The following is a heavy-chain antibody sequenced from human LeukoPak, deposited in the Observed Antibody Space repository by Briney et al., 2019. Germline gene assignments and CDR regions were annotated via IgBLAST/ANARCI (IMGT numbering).Heavy chain of an antibody. J-gene: IGHJ4*02. CDR1: GFTFSSYA. V-gene: IGHV3-30*02. D-gene: IGHD6-19*01. CDR2: IHYDGSKK. Sequence: GGSLRPSCAASGFTFSSYAMSWVRQAPGKGLEWVALIHYDGSKKYYADSVRGRFTISRDNSKNTLFLQMNSLTTEDTAVYYCAKDTGYTSGRLDYWGQGNLVAVPS. CDR3: AKDTGYTSGRLDY.